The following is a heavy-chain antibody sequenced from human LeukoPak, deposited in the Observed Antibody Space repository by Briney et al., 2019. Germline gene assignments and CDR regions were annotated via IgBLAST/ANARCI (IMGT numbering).Heavy chain of an antibody. CDR2: INAGNGNT. Sequence: ASVKASCKASGYTFTSYAMHWVRQAPGQRLEWMGWINAGNGNTKYSQKFQGRVTITRDTSASTAYMELSSLRSEDTAVYYCARGRGTVTRNCGMDVWGQGTTVTVSS. D-gene: IGHD4-11*01. V-gene: IGHV1-3*01. CDR3: ARGRGTVTRNCGMDV. CDR1: GYTFTSYA. J-gene: IGHJ6*02.